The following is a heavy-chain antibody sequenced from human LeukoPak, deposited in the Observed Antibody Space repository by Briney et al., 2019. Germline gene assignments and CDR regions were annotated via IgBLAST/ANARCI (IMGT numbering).Heavy chain of an antibody. CDR3: ARQYYHDSSGYPFDY. CDR2: INTDGSGT. V-gene: IGHV3-74*01. Sequence: PGGSLRLSCAASGFTFSSYWMHWVRQAPGKGLVWVSRINTDGSGTNSADSVKGRFTISRDNAKNTLYLQMNSLRAEDTAVYYCARQYYHDSSGYPFDYWGQGTLVTVSS. J-gene: IGHJ4*02. CDR1: GFTFSSYW. D-gene: IGHD3-22*01.